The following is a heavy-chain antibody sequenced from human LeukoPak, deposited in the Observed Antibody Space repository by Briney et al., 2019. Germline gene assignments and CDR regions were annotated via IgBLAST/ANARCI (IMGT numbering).Heavy chain of an antibody. Sequence: ASVKVSCKASGYIFTGYHIHWVRQAPGQGVEWMGWIYPNSGGTNYAQKFRGRVTMTRGTSITTVYMELRRLTSDDTAVYYAARWTSGWWNWFDPWGQGTLVTVSS. V-gene: IGHV1-2*02. CDR2: IYPNSGGT. CDR3: ARWTSGWWNWFDP. CDR1: GYIFTGYH. D-gene: IGHD6-19*01. J-gene: IGHJ5*02.